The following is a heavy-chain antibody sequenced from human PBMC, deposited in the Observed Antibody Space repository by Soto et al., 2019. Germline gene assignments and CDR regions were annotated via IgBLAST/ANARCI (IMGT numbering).Heavy chain of an antibody. D-gene: IGHD5-18*01. Sequence: EVQLVESGGGLVKPGGSLRLSCAASGFTVSNAWMNWVRQAPGKGLEWVGRIKSKTDGGTTEYDAPVKGRFVISRDDSENPLALQMNSRKYGETAAYCCTGYSYGASEYWGQGTLVTVSS. CDR3: TGYSYGASEY. V-gene: IGHV3-15*01. CDR1: GFTVSNAW. J-gene: IGHJ4*02. CDR2: IKSKTDGGTT.